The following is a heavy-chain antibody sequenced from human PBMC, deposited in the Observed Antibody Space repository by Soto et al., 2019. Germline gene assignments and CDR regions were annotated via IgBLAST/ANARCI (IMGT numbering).Heavy chain of an antibody. V-gene: IGHV1-69*13. CDR2: IIPIFGTA. J-gene: IGHJ6*02. CDR3: ASLWFGELHQSPDYYYGMDV. Sequence: SVKVSCKASGGTFSSYAISWVRQAPGQGLEWMGGIIPIFGTANYAQKFQGRVTITADESTSTAYMELSSLRSEDTAVYYCASLWFGELHQSPDYYYGMDVWGQGTTVTVSS. CDR1: GGTFSSYA. D-gene: IGHD3-10*01.